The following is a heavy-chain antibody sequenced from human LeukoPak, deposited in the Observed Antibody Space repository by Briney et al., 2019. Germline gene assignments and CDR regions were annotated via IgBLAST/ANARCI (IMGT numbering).Heavy chain of an antibody. D-gene: IGHD5-18*01. CDR2: IYHSGST. V-gene: IGHV4-4*02. CDR1: GGSISSSNW. CDR3: ARDPTERGYSYGPPFDY. J-gene: IGHJ4*02. Sequence: SETLSLTCAVSGGSISSSNWWSWVRQPPGKGLEWIGEIYHSGSTNYNPSLKSRVTISVDKSKKQFSLRLRSVTAADTAVYYCARDPTERGYSYGPPFDYWGQGTLVTVSS.